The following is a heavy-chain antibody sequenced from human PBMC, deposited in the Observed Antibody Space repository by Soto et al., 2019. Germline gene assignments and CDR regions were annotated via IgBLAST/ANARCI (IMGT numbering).Heavy chain of an antibody. CDR2: IKEDGSEK. CDR3: PRHKDRGSYSSSTAGLDV. D-gene: IGHD2-15*01. V-gene: IGHV3-7*01. Sequence: TGGSLRLSCAVSGFSISSYWMTWVRQAPGKGLEWVANIKEDGSEKYYVGSVKGRFTISSDTAKNSLYLQMNSLRAEDTAIYYCPRHKDRGSYSSSTAGLDVWGQGTTVTASS. J-gene: IGHJ6*02. CDR1: GFSISSYW.